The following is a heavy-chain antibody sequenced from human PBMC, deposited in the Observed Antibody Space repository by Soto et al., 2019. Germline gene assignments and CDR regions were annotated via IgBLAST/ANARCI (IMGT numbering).Heavy chain of an antibody. CDR3: AARLRGLLSSGQSPHPFDY. J-gene: IGHJ4*02. CDR2: ITHIGNT. D-gene: IGHD3-10*01. Sequence: QVQLQQWGAGLLKPSETLSLTCDVSGGSFSGYYWSWIRQPPGEGLEWIGEITHIGNTNYNPALRSRVTISLAPSKHHFSQSLSAVTAADTAVYYCAARLRGLLSSGQSPHPFDYWGQGTLVTVSS. CDR1: GGSFSGYY. V-gene: IGHV4-34*01.